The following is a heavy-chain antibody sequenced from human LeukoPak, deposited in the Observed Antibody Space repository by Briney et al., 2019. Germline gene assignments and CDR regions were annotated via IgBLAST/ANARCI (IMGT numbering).Heavy chain of an antibody. CDR3: ARGGEQQLVGGYYFDY. V-gene: IGHV4-59*12. CDR1: GGSIRNYY. D-gene: IGHD6-13*01. J-gene: IGHJ4*02. CDR2: IYYTGST. Sequence: SETLSLTCTVSGGSIRNYYWNWIRQPPGKGLEWIGYIYYTGSTNYNPSLKSRVTISVDTSKNQFSLKLTSVTAADTAVYYCARGGEQQLVGGYYFDYWGQGTLVTVSS.